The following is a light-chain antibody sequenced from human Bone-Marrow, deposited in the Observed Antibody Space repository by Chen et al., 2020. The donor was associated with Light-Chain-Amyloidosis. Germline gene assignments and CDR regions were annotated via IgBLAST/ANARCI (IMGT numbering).Light chain of an antibody. J-gene: IGKJ4*01. CDR3: QQDGSSPALT. CDR1: QSVSSSY. CDR2: GAS. Sequence: EIVLTQSPGTLSLSPGERATLSCRASQSVSSSYLAWYQQKPGQAPRLLIYGASSRATGIPDRFSGSGSGTDVTLTISRLEPEDFAVYYCQQDGSSPALTFGGGTKVEIK. V-gene: IGKV3-20*01.